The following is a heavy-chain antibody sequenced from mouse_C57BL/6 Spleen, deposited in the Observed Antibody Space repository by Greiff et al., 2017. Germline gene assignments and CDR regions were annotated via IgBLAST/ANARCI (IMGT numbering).Heavy chain of an antibody. D-gene: IGHD2-4*01. V-gene: IGHV2-9*01. CDR1: GFSLPSYG. Sequence: VQLKESGPGLVAPSQSLSITCTVSGFSLPSYGVAWVRQPPGKGLGWLGVIWGGGSTNYNSALMSRLSISKDNSKSQVFLKMNSLQTDDTAMYYCAKHADYGFGYWGQGTLVTVSA. CDR2: IWGGGST. J-gene: IGHJ3*01. CDR3: AKHADYGFGY.